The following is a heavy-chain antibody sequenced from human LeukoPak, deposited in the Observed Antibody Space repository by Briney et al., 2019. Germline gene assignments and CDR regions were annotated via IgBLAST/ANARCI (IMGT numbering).Heavy chain of an antibody. D-gene: IGHD5-18*01. V-gene: IGHV3-7*01. CDR2: IKQDGSET. J-gene: IGHJ5*02. CDR1: GFTFSKFW. Sequence: GGSLRLSCAASGFTFSKFWMSWVRQAPGKGREWVANIKQDGSETNYVEFVKGRFTISRDNARNSLYLQMNSLRAEDTALYYCARDSTGYGYEEWSWGQGTLVTVSS. CDR3: ARDSTGYGYEEWS.